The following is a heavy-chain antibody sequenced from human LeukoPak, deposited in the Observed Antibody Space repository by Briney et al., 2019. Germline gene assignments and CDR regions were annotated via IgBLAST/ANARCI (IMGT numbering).Heavy chain of an antibody. CDR2: IYPGDSDT. CDR1: GYSFTRFW. Sequence: KRGESLKISCQGSGYSFTRFWIGWVRQLPGKGLEWMGIIYPGDSDTRNSPSFQGQVTISADKSTSTAYLQWSSLKASDTAMYYCARGIVGATPYYFDYWGQGTLVTVPS. J-gene: IGHJ4*02. CDR3: ARGIVGATPYYFDY. V-gene: IGHV5-51*01. D-gene: IGHD1-26*01.